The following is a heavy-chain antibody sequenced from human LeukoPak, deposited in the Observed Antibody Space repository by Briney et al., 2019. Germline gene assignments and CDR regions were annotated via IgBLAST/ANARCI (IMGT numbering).Heavy chain of an antibody. Sequence: ASVKVSCKAYGYTFSSHGISWVRQAPGQGLEWMGWIGAYNGNINSAQKLQGRLTMTTDTSTNTAYMELRGLRSDDTAVYYCARDWVRYCSTASCLLQFDSWGQGTLVTVSS. CDR1: GYTFSSHG. CDR2: IGAYNGNI. D-gene: IGHD3-16*02. CDR3: ARDWVRYCSTASCLLQFDS. J-gene: IGHJ4*02. V-gene: IGHV1-18*01.